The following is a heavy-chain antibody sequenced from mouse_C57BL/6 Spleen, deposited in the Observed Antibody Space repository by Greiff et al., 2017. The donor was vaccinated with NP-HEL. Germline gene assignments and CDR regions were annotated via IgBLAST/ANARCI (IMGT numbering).Heavy chain of an antibody. CDR2: IYPGSGNT. Sequence: QVQLKQSGPELVKPGASVKISCKASGYSFTSYYIHWVKQRPGQGLEWIGWIYPGSGNTKYNEKFKGKATLTADTSSSTAYMQLSSLTSEDSAVYYCAREVLYYYGSSPYWYFDVWGTGTTVTVSS. CDR3: AREVLYYYGSSPYWYFDV. D-gene: IGHD1-1*01. J-gene: IGHJ1*03. V-gene: IGHV1-66*01. CDR1: GYSFTSYY.